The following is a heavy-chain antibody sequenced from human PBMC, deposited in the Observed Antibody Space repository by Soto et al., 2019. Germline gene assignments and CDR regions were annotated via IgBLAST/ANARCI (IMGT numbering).Heavy chain of an antibody. Sequence: EASVKVSCKASGYTFTSYGISWVRQAPGQGLEWMGWISAYNGNTNYAQKLQGRVTMTTDTSTSTAYMELRSLRSDDTAVYYCARLINEYSSSYAGIDYWGQGTLVTVSS. D-gene: IGHD6-6*01. CDR1: GYTFTSYG. CDR2: ISAYNGNT. CDR3: ARLINEYSSSYAGIDY. J-gene: IGHJ4*02. V-gene: IGHV1-18*04.